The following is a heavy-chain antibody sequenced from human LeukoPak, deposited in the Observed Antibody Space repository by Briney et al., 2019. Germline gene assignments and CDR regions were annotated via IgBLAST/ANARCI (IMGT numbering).Heavy chain of an antibody. CDR2: ISATGGTI. Sequence: GGSLRLSCAASGFTFSSNGMNWVRQAPGKGLEWVSYISATGGTIYYADSVKGRFTISRDTAKNSLYLQMNSLRAEDTAVYYCARTGGFSKYYFDYWGQGTLVTVSS. J-gene: IGHJ4*02. D-gene: IGHD3-16*01. CDR1: GFTFSSNG. CDR3: ARTGGFSKYYFDY. V-gene: IGHV3-48*04.